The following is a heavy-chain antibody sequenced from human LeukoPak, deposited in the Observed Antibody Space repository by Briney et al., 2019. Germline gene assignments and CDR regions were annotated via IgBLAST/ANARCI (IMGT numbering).Heavy chain of an antibody. D-gene: IGHD3-10*01. V-gene: IGHV3-30*02. J-gene: IGHJ4*02. CDR1: GFTFSSYA. CDR3: ARGPVLLWFGEPNPGGFDY. CDR2: TRHDGSNK. Sequence: GGSLRLSCAASGFTFSSYAMHWVRQAPGKGLEWVAFTRHDGSNKYYADSVKGRFTISRDNAKNSLYLQMNSLRAEDTAVYYCARGPVLLWFGEPNPGGFDYWGQGTLVTVSS.